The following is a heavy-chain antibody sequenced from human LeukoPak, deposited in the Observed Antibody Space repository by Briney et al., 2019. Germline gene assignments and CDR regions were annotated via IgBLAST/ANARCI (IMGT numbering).Heavy chain of an antibody. D-gene: IGHD1-26*01. J-gene: IGHJ4*02. Sequence: GGSLRLSCAASGFTFISNAMHWVRQAPGKGLEWVAVVSNDGSDKYYADSVKGRFTISRDNSKNTLSLQMNSLRPEDTAVYHCARDYSGNYYKGFDYWGQGTLVTVSS. CDR3: ARDYSGNYYKGFDY. V-gene: IGHV3-30-3*01. CDR2: VSNDGSDK. CDR1: GFTFISNA.